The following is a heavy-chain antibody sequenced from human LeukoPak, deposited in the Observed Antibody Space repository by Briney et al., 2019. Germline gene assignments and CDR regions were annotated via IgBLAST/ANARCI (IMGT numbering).Heavy chain of an antibody. V-gene: IGHV4-39*01. Sequence: PSETLSLTCAVYGGSFSGYYWGWIRQPPGKGLEWIGSIYYSGSTYYNPSLKSRVTISVDTSKNQFSLKLSSVTAADTAVYYCAGQPSYSSGWSGYYYYYYMDVWGKGTTVTISS. CDR1: GGSFSGYY. D-gene: IGHD6-19*01. J-gene: IGHJ6*03. CDR2: IYYSGST. CDR3: AGQPSYSSGWSGYYYYYYMDV.